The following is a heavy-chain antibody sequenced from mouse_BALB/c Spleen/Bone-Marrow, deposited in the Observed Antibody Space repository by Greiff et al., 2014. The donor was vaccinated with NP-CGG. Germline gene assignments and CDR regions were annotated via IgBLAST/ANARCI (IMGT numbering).Heavy chain of an antibody. V-gene: IGHV14-3*02. J-gene: IGHJ3*01. D-gene: IGHD1-1*01. CDR1: GSNIKDTY. Sequence: VQLKESGAELVKPGASVKLSCTASGSNIKDTYMHWVKQRPEQGLEWIGRIDPANGNTKYDPKFQGKATITADTSSNTAYLQLSSLTSEDTAVYYCAMYYYGSSLFAYWGQGTLVTVSA. CDR3: AMYYYGSSLFAY. CDR2: IDPANGNT.